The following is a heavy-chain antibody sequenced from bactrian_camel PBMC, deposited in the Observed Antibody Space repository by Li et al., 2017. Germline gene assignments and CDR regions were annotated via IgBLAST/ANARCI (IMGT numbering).Heavy chain of an antibody. J-gene: IGHJ4*01. CDR3: TADPECFAQRLSPSAYRY. CDR2: IAPASGTT. Sequence: QVQLVESGGGSVNAGGSLTLSCAASGSGYISGTACMGWFRQVPGKEREGVAAIAPASGTTFYSDSVKGRFSISHVNANNTLHLQMNSLKPEDTAMYYCTADPECFAQRLSPSAYRYWGQGTQVTVS. V-gene: IGHV3S54*01. CDR1: GSGYISGTAC.